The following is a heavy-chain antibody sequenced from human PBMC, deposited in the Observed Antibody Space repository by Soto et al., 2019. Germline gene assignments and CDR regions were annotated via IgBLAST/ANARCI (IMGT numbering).Heavy chain of an antibody. Sequence: SETLSLTCTIPGDSISTDYRSWILQSPGKGLEWIGFIYYGGSTNYNPSLKSRVTISVDTPKNQFSLKLSSVTAADTAVYYCARENGYSAFDIWGQGTMVT. V-gene: IGHV4-4*08. CDR3: ARENGYSAFDI. CDR2: IYYGGST. J-gene: IGHJ3*02. CDR1: GDSISTDY. D-gene: IGHD3-22*01.